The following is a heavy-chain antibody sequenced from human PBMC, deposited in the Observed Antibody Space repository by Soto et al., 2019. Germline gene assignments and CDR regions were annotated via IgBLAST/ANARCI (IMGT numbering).Heavy chain of an antibody. Sequence: WGSLRLSCAASGFTFSSYAMSWVRQAPGKGLEWVSAISGSGGSTYYADSVKGRFTISRDNSKNTLYLQMNSLRAEDTAVYYCAKGKYYDFWSGLGFDPWGQGTLVTVSS. D-gene: IGHD3-3*01. CDR2: ISGSGGST. J-gene: IGHJ5*02. CDR3: AKGKYYDFWSGLGFDP. V-gene: IGHV3-23*01. CDR1: GFTFSSYA.